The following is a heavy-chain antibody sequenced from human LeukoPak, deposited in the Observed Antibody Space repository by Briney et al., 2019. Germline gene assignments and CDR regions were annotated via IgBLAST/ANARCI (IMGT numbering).Heavy chain of an antibody. CDR3: ARVPEDYYDSSGYYYPRGFDP. CDR2: IIPIFGTA. V-gene: IGHV1-69*13. D-gene: IGHD3-22*01. Sequence: SVKVSCKASGGTFSSYAISWVRQAPGQGLEWMGGIIPIFGTANYAQKFQGRVTITADESTSTAYMELSSLRSEDTAVYYCARVPEDYYDSSGYYYPRGFDPWGQGTLVTVSS. J-gene: IGHJ5*02. CDR1: GGTFSSYA.